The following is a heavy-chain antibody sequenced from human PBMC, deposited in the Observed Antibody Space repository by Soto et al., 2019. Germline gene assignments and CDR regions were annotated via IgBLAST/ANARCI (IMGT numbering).Heavy chain of an antibody. V-gene: IGHV1-69*13. D-gene: IGHD3-10*01. CDR2: IIPIFGTA. J-gene: IGHJ4*02. CDR3: ARARYGSGSTDY. Sequence: ASVKVSCKASGGTFSSYAISWVRQAPGQGLEWMGGIIPIFGTANYAQKFQGRVTITADESTSTAYMELSSLRSEDTAVYYCARARYGSGSTDYWGQGTLVTVSS. CDR1: GGTFSSYA.